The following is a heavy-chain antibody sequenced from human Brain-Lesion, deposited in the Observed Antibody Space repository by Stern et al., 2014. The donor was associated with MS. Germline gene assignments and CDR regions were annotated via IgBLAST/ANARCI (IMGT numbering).Heavy chain of an antibody. V-gene: IGHV4-30-4*01. CDR3: ARSTVSAEYYFDY. CDR2: ITYSGTT. CDR1: GGSINSGDYP. J-gene: IGHJ4*02. D-gene: IGHD4-11*01. Sequence: QLQLQESGPGLVKPSQTLSLTCTVSGGSINSGDYPWTWIRQPPGKGLEWIGFITYSGTTYYKPSLQRRLTISVDTSKNQFSLKLRSVTAGDTAVYYCARSTVSAEYYFDYWGQGTLVTVSS.